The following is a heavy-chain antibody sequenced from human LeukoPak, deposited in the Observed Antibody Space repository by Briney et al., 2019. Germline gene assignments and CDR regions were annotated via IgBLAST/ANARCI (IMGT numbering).Heavy chain of an antibody. D-gene: IGHD3-16*01. Sequence: GGSLRLSCSACGFTFSDYDMNWIRQAPGKGLEWISAISGRSSHTYYGDSVKGRFSISRDNAKNLLYLQMNGLGAEDTAVYYCGRAFPPLRTSSAGDLWGQGTLVTVSS. CDR3: GRAFPPLRTSSAGDL. J-gene: IGHJ4*02. CDR1: GFTFSDYD. V-gene: IGHV3-21*06. CDR2: ISGRSSHT.